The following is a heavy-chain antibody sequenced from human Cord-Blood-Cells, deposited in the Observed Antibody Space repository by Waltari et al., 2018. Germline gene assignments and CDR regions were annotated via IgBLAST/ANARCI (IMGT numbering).Heavy chain of an antibody. Sequence: QVQLVESGGGVVQPGRSRRVSRAASGFTFSSYAMHWVRQAPGKGLEWVAVISYDGSNKYYADSVKGRFTISRDNSKNTLYLQMNSLRAEDTAVYYCASELIDAFDIWGQGTMVTVSS. CDR2: ISYDGSNK. CDR1: GFTFSSYA. CDR3: ASELIDAFDI. J-gene: IGHJ3*02. V-gene: IGHV3-30-3*01.